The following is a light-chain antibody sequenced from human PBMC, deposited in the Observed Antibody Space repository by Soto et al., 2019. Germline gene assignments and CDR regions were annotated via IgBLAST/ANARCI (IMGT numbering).Light chain of an antibody. Sequence: EIVLTQSPGTLSLSPGERATLSCRASQSVSSNYLAWYQHKPGQAPRLLIYGASSRATGIPDRFNGSGSGTDFTLTISRLEPEDFAVYYCQQYGSSPPTFGQGTKVEIK. CDR3: QQYGSSPPT. J-gene: IGKJ1*01. CDR1: QSVSSNY. V-gene: IGKV3-20*01. CDR2: GAS.